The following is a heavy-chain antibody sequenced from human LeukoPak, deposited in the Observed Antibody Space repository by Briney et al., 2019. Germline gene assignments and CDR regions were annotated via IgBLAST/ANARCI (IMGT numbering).Heavy chain of an antibody. CDR3: ARERYLPSGGYYYMDV. Sequence: GGSLRLSCVAYGTTFDRYSMDWVRQAPGKGLEWVSYISSGSNTRLYAESVKGRFTISRDNSNDSLFLQMNSLRAEDSAVYYCARERYLPSGGYYYMDVWGKRTTVTVSS. CDR2: ISSGSNTR. J-gene: IGHJ6*03. CDR1: GTTFDRYS. V-gene: IGHV3-48*04. D-gene: IGHD5-12*01.